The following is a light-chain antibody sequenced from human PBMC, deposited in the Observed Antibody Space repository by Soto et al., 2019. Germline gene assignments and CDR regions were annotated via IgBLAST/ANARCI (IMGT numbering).Light chain of an antibody. J-gene: IGLJ1*01. CDR1: SSNIGSNY. CDR2: TDN. V-gene: IGLV1-47*02. Sequence: QAMVTQPPSASGTPGQRVTISCSGSSSNIGSNYVYWYQQLPGTAPKLLIYTDNQRPSGVPDRFSGSKSGTSASLAISGLRSEDEADYYCAAWDDSLSGYVFGTGTKVTVL. CDR3: AAWDDSLSGYV.